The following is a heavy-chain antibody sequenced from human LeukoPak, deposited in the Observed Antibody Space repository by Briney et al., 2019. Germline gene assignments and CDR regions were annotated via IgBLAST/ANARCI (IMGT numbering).Heavy chain of an antibody. CDR1: GFTFSCYG. CDR3: AKGSSSWYWQEGGHYDYGMDV. D-gene: IGHD6-13*01. CDR2: ISYDGSNK. Sequence: SLRRSCAASGFTFSCYGRHRLRQAPGQGLEWAAVISYDGSNKYYADSVKGRFTISRDNSNNTLYLQMNSLRAEDTAVYYCAKGSSSWYWQEGGHYDYGMDVWGQGTTVTVSS. V-gene: IGHV3-30*18. J-gene: IGHJ6*02.